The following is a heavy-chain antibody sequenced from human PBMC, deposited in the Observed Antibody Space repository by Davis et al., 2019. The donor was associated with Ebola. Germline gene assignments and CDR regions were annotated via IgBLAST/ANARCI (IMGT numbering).Heavy chain of an antibody. J-gene: IGHJ6*02. CDR2: INHSGST. V-gene: IGHV4-34*01. CDR1: GGSFSGYY. Sequence: PSETLSLTCAVYGGSFSGYYWSWIRQPPGKGLEWIGEINHSGSTNYNPSLKSRVTISVDTSKNQFSLKLSSVTAADTAVYYCARGYPNYGMDVWGQGTTVTVSS. CDR3: ARGYPNYGMDV. D-gene: IGHD2-2*01.